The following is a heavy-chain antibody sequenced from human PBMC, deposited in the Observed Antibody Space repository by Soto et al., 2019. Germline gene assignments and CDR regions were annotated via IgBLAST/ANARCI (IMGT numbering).Heavy chain of an antibody. D-gene: IGHD3-10*01. CDR1: GGSISSYY. CDR2: IYYSGST. CDR3: ARHGSSLLWFGESLSSDAPDYGMDV. J-gene: IGHJ6*02. V-gene: IGHV4-59*08. Sequence: PSETLSLTCTVSGGSISSYYWSWIRQPPGKGLEWIGYIYYSGSTNYNPSLKSRVTISVDTSKNQFSLKLSSVTAADTAVYYCARHGSSLLWFGESLSSDAPDYGMDVWGQGTTVT.